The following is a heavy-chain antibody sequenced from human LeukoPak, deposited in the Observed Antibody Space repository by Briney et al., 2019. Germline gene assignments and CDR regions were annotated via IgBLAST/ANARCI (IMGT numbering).Heavy chain of an antibody. V-gene: IGHV3-74*01. CDR2: MNSDGSST. CDR1: GFIFSSYW. D-gene: IGHD7-27*01. Sequence: GGSLRLSWTASGFIFSSYWMHWVRQPPGKGLEWVSRMNSDGSSTNYADSVKGRLTISRDNAKNTLYLQMNGLRVEGTAVYYCVRDLVSGTGDQRFDYWGQGTLVTVSS. J-gene: IGHJ4*02. CDR3: VRDLVSGTGDQRFDY.